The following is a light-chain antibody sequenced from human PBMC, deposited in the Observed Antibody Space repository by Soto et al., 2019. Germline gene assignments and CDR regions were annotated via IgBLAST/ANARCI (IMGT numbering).Light chain of an antibody. V-gene: IGKV1-8*01. CDR2: AAS. J-gene: IGKJ5*01. CDR1: QGISSY. CDR3: QQYYSYLIT. Sequence: AIRMTQSPSSFSASTGDRATLSCRASQGISSYLACYQQKPGKAPKLLLFAASTFQGGVPSSCSSSGSGTDFTPTTSCLQSEDFATYYCQQYYSYLITFGQGTRLEIK.